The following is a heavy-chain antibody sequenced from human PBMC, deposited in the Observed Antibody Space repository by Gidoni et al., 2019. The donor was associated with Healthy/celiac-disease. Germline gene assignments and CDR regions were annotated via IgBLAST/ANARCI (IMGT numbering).Heavy chain of an antibody. CDR3: ARDRIAAAYYYYYGMDV. J-gene: IGHJ6*02. V-gene: IGHV4-4*02. Sequence: QVQLQESGPGLVQPSGTLSLTCAVSGGSISRSNWWSWVRQPPGKGLEWIGEIYHSGSTNYNPSLKSRVTISVDKSKNQFSLKLSSVTAADTAVYYCARDRIAAAYYYYYGMDVWGQGTTVTVSS. CDR1: GGSISRSNW. D-gene: IGHD6-13*01. CDR2: IYHSGST.